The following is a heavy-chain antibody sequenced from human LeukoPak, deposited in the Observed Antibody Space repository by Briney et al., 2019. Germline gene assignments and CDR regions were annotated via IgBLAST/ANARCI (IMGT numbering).Heavy chain of an antibody. CDR3: ARAKYLTANLLDY. J-gene: IGHJ4*02. CDR2: IYHSGST. V-gene: IGHV4-4*02. CDR1: GGSISSSNW. D-gene: IGHD2-2*02. Sequence: SETLSLTCAVSGGSISSSNWWSWVRQPPGKGLEWIREIYHSGSTNYNPSLKSRVTISVDKSKNQFPLKLSSVTAADTAVYYCARAKYLTANLLDYWGQGTLVTVSS.